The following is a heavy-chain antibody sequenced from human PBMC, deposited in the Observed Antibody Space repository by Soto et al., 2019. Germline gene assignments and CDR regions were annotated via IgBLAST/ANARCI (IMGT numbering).Heavy chain of an antibody. CDR1: GFTFSSYG. J-gene: IGHJ4*02. Sequence: PGGSLRLSCAASGFTFSSYGMHWVRQAPGKGLEWVAVISYDGSNKYYADSVKGRFTISRDNSKNTLYLQMNSLRAEDTAVYYCAKDRPSIAARPIGGYFDYWGQGTLVTVSS. D-gene: IGHD6-6*01. CDR3: AKDRPSIAARPIGGYFDY. CDR2: ISYDGSNK. V-gene: IGHV3-30*18.